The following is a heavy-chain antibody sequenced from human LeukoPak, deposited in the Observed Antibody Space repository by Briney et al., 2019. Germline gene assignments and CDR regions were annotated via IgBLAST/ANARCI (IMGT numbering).Heavy chain of an antibody. J-gene: IGHJ4*02. CDR2: IHYSGNT. V-gene: IGHV4-59*08. CDR3: ASTEWNYAR. D-gene: IGHD1-7*01. Sequence: SETLSLTCTVSGVSISSYYWSWMRQPPGKGLEWIGYIHYSGNTNYNPSLKSRVTISLDTSRTQFSLKLTSVTAADTAVYYCASTEWNYARWGQGILVTVSS. CDR1: GVSISSYY.